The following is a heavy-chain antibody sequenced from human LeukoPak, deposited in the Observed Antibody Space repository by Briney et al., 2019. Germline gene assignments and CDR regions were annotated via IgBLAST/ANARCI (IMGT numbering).Heavy chain of an antibody. CDR2: INPNNGAT. Sequence: ASVKVSCKASGYTFTGYYMHWVRQAPGQGLEWVGWINPNNGATNYAQNFQGRVTMTRDTSISTAYMELSRLRSDDTAVYYCARGGVTFGGAYYMDVWGKGTTVTVSS. CDR1: GYTFTGYY. V-gene: IGHV1-2*02. CDR3: ARGGVTFGGAYYMDV. D-gene: IGHD3-16*01. J-gene: IGHJ6*03.